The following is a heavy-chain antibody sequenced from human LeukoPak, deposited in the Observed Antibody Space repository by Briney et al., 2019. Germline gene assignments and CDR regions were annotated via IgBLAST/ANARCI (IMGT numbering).Heavy chain of an antibody. D-gene: IGHD6-19*01. V-gene: IGHV1-8*03. CDR2: MNPNSGNT. CDR1: GYTFTSYD. Sequence: ASVKVSCKASGYTFTSYDINWVRQATGQGLEWMGWMNPNSGNTGYAQKFQGRVTITRNTSISTAYMELSSLRSEDTAVYYCARGHIAVAGRVGYYYYMDVCGKGTTVTVSS. J-gene: IGHJ6*03. CDR3: ARGHIAVAGRVGYYYYMDV.